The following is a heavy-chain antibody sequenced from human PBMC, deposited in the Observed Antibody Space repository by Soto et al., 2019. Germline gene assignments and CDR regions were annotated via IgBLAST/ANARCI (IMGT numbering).Heavy chain of an antibody. V-gene: IGHV1-69*01. CDR1: GGTFSSYA. CDR3: TREDCSAGSCYSLRAYYYYGIDV. J-gene: IGHJ6*02. Sequence: QVQLVQSGAEVKKPGSSVKVSCKASGGTFSSYAISWVRQAPGQGLEWMGGIIPIFGTANYAQKFQGRVTITADESTSAAYMELSSLRTEDTAVYYCTREDCSAGSCYSLRAYYYYGIDVWGQGTTVTVSS. CDR2: IIPIFGTA. D-gene: IGHD2-15*01.